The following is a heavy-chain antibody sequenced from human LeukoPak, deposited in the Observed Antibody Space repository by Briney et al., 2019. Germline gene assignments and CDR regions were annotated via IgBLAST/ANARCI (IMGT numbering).Heavy chain of an antibody. CDR1: GNTFTMYN. V-gene: IGHV1-46*01. D-gene: IGHD3-16*01. CDR2: INPSDGAT. Sequence: ASVKVSCKASGNTFTMYNIHWVRQAPGQGLEWMGMINPSDGATTYTQKFQGRVTMTRDMSTTTVYMDLRRLRSEATAVDFCAREQRGGLGANVGGLFASYYTYYYMDVWGRGTTVTVSS. J-gene: IGHJ6*03. CDR3: AREQRGGLGANVGGLFASYYTYYYMDV.